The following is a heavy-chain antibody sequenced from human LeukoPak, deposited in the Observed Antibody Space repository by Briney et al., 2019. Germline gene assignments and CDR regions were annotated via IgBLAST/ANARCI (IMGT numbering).Heavy chain of an antibody. CDR3: ARDNGGGGITIFGVVMGEVNWFDP. CDR2: INPSGGST. Sequence: ASVKVSCKASGYTFTSYYMHWVRQAPGQGLEWMGIINPSGGSTSYAQKFQGRVTMTRDTSTSTVYMELSSLRSEDTAVYYCARDNGGGGITIFGVVMGEVNWFDPWGQGTLVTVSS. D-gene: IGHD3-3*01. J-gene: IGHJ5*02. CDR1: GYTFTSYY. V-gene: IGHV1-46*01.